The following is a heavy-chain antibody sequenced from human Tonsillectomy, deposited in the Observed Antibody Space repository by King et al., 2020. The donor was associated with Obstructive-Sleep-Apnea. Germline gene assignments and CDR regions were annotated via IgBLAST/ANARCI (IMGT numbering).Heavy chain of an antibody. CDR1: GYTFTSYD. J-gene: IGHJ4*02. D-gene: IGHD6-19*01. CDR3: ARGRNSGWYVFDY. V-gene: IGHV1-8*01. CDR2: MYPNSGNT. Sequence: QVQLVQSGAEVKKPGASVKVSCKASGYTFTSYDINWVRQATGQGLEWMGWMYPNSGNTGYAQKFQGRVTKTRNTSISTANMELSSLRSDDTAVYYCARGRNSGWYVFDYWGQGTLVTVSS.